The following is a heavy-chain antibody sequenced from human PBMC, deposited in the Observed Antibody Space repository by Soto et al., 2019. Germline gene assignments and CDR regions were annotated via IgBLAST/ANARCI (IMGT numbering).Heavy chain of an antibody. V-gene: IGHV1-18*01. J-gene: IGHJ4*02. Sequence: QVQLVQSGGEVKKPGASVKVSCKAAGYTFTSHGISWVRQAPGQGLEWMGWISTFHGSINYAQKFQGRVTVTTDTSTSTAYMELRSLRSDDTAVYYCARFYSSGWPRGYFDYWGQGTPVTVSA. CDR2: ISTFHGSI. CDR1: GYTFTSHG. D-gene: IGHD6-19*01. CDR3: ARFYSSGWPRGYFDY.